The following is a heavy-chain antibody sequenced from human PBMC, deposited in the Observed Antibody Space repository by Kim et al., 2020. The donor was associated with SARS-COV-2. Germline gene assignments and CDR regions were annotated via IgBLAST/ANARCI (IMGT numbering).Heavy chain of an antibody. CDR3: AKGCCYESGTMRAVDI. J-gene: IGHJ3*02. CDR1: GFSFTTYA. Sequence: GGSLRLSCAASGFSFTTYAMNWVRQAPGKGLEWVSVISGSGDVTYYADSVKGRFTVSRDNSKNTVFLQMNSLRAEDTAEYYCAKGCCYESGTMRAVDIWGQGTMVTVSS. V-gene: IGHV3-23*01. D-gene: IGHD3-22*01. CDR2: ISGSGDVT.